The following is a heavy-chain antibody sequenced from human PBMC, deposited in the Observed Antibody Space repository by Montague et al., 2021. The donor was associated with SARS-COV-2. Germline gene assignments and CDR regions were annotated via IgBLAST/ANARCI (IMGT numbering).Heavy chain of an antibody. CDR2: ISTSAYTT. D-gene: IGHD3-16*02. CDR1: GFTFSNYD. J-gene: IGHJ3*02. Sequence: SLRLSFAASGFTFSNYDMNWVRQAPGKGPEWISCISTSAYTTSYAGSVKGRFTISRDNGKNPLYLQMNSLRVEDTAVYYCTRDYRSIVGDGLDIWGQGTKVTVSS. V-gene: IGHV3-48*03. CDR3: TRDYRSIVGDGLDI.